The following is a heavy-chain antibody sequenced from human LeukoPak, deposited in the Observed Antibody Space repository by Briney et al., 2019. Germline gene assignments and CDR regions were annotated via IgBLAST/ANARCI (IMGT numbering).Heavy chain of an antibody. CDR1: GYTFSSYS. J-gene: IGHJ4*02. CDR3: ARVQGRDGY. Sequence: GGALRLCCAASGYTFSSYSLNCVRQAPGMGEDWVSYVRSSSSTIYYADSVKRRFTISRDNAKNSLYLQMNGLRAEHTAVYDCARVQGRDGYWGQGTLVTVSS. CDR2: VRSSSSTI. D-gene: IGHD5-24*01. V-gene: IGHV3-48*01.